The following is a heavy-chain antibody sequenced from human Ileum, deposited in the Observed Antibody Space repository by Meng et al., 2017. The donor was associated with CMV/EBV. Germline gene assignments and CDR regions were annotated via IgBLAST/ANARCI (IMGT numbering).Heavy chain of an antibody. V-gene: IGHV4-39*01. CDR1: GGSISSSSYY. J-gene: IGHJ4*02. CDR3: ARLHQLHPIDY. CDR2: IYYSGST. D-gene: IGHD2-2*01. Sequence: SETLSLTCTVSGGSISSSSYYWGWSRQPPGKGLEWIGSIYYSGSTYYNPSLKSRVTISVDTSKNQFSLKLSSVTAADTAVYYCARLHQLHPIDYWGQGTLVTVSS.